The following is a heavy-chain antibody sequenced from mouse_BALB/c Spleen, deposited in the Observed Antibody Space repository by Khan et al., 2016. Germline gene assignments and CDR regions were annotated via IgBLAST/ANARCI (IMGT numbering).Heavy chain of an antibody. Sequence: EVQLQESRPDLVKPSQSLSLTCTVTAYSITSLYSWHWIRQFPGNKLEWMGYIHSSGNTYYNPSLRSRISVTRNTSKNHFFLQLNSVTIEDTATYFCARGDYFGSSWYFDVWGAGTTVTVSS. D-gene: IGHD1-1*01. V-gene: IGHV3-1*02. J-gene: IGHJ1*01. CDR3: ARGDYFGSSWYFDV. CDR1: AYSITSLYS. CDR2: IHSSGNT.